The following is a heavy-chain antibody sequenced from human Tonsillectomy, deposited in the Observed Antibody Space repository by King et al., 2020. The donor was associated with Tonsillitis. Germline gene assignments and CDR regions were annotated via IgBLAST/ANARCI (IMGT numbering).Heavy chain of an antibody. Sequence: QLVQSGGGVVQPGRSLRLSCAASGFTFSGYAMHWVRQAPGKGLEWVAVISYDGTHKYYAASVKGRFTISRDNSKNTLYLQMNSLRAEDTAVYYCARVMIAVAGSLFDYWGQGTLVTVSS. V-gene: IGHV3-30-3*01. J-gene: IGHJ4*02. CDR1: GFTFSGYA. CDR3: ARVMIAVAGSLFDY. D-gene: IGHD6-19*01. CDR2: ISYDGTHK.